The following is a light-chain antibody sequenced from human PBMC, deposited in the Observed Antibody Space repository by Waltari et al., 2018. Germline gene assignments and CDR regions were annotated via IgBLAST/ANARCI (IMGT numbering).Light chain of an antibody. CDR2: WAS. J-gene: IGKJ4*01. CDR3: QQYYSTPLT. Sequence: DIVMTQSPECLAVSLGERATLNCTSSESVLYSSNNKNHLAWYQQKPGQPPKLLLYWASTRESGVPDRFSGSGSETDFTLTVTSLQAEDVAVYYCQQYYSTPLTFGGGTKVEI. V-gene: IGKV4-1*01. CDR1: ESVLYSSNNKNH.